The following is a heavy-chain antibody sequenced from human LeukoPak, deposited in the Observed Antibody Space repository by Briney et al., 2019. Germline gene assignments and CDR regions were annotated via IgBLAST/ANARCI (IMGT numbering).Heavy chain of an antibody. CDR3: ATDSRDGYNSVRAFDI. D-gene: IGHD5-24*01. CDR1: GYTLTELS. Sequence: HGASVKVSCKVSGYTLTELSMHWVRQAPGKGLEWMGGFDPEDGETIYAQKFQGRVTMTEDTSTDTAYMELSSLRSEDTAVYYCATDSRDGYNSVRAFDIWGQGTMVTVSS. V-gene: IGHV1-24*01. CDR2: FDPEDGET. J-gene: IGHJ3*02.